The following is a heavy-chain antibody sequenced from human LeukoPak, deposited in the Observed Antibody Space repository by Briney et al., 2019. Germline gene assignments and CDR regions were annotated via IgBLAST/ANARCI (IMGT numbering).Heavy chain of an antibody. CDR3: ARDYYDSSGYSHFDY. V-gene: IGHV3-33*01. Sequence: GRSLRLSCAASGFSFSRYAMHWVRQAPGKGLEWVAVIWYDGSNKYYADSVKGRFTISRDNSKNTLYLQMNSLRAEDTAVYYCARDYYDSSGYSHFDYWGQGTLVTVSS. CDR1: GFSFSRYA. J-gene: IGHJ4*02. D-gene: IGHD3-22*01. CDR2: IWYDGSNK.